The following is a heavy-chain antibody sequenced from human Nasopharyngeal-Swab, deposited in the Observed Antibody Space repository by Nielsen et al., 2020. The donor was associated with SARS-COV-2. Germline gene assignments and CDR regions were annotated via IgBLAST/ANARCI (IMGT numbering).Heavy chain of an antibody. Sequence: GESLKISCAASGFTFSSYAMSWVRQAPGKGLEWVSAISGSGGSTYYADSVKGRFTISRDNSKNTLYLQMNSLRAEDTAVYYCAKARGGNWIDPWGQGTLVTVSS. CDR2: ISGSGGST. CDR1: GFTFSSYA. D-gene: IGHD3-16*01. V-gene: IGHV3-23*01. J-gene: IGHJ5*01. CDR3: AKARGGNWIDP.